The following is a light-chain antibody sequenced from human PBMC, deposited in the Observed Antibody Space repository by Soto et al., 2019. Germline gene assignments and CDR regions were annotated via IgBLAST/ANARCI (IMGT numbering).Light chain of an antibody. J-gene: IGKJ3*01. Sequence: ETVMTQSPATLSVSPGERVTLSCRASQSVSSNLAWYQQKPGQAPRLLIYGASTRAAGIPARFSGSGSGTEFTLTISSLQSEDFAVYYCQQYNNWPPFTFGPGTKVDIK. CDR2: GAS. CDR3: QQYNNWPPFT. CDR1: QSVSSN. V-gene: IGKV3D-15*01.